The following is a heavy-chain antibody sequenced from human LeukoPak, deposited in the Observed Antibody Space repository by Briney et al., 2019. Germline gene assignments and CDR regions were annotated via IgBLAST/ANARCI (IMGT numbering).Heavy chain of an antibody. D-gene: IGHD2-2*01. CDR1: GYTFTGYD. Sequence: ASVKVSCKASGYTFTGYDMHWGGRAPGQGLEWMGGINPNSGGTNYAQKFQGRGTMTRDTSISTAYMELSRLRSEDTAVYYCARGRDIVVVPAATDFDYWGQGTLVTVSS. J-gene: IGHJ4*02. V-gene: IGHV1-2*02. CDR3: ARGRDIVVVPAATDFDY. CDR2: INPNSGGT.